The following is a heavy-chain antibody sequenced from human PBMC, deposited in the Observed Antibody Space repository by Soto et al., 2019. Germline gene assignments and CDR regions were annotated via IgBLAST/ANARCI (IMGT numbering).Heavy chain of an antibody. CDR2: IYYSGST. V-gene: IGHV4-61*01. CDR1: GGSISSGCYY. CDR3: ARVGGFHYGSGSYFDY. Sequence: SETLSLTCTVSGGSISSGCYYWSWIRQHPGKGLEWIGYIYYSGSTNYNPSLKSRVTISVDTSKSQFSLKLSSVTAADTAVYYCARVGGFHYGSGSYFDYWGQGTLVTVSS. J-gene: IGHJ4*02. D-gene: IGHD3-10*01.